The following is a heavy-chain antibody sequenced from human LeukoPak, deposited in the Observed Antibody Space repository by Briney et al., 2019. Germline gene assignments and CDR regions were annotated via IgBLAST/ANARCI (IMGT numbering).Heavy chain of an antibody. CDR3: AREEVTMIVAL. CDR2: ISGDGSST. J-gene: IGHJ3*01. D-gene: IGHD3-22*01. Sequence: GESLRLSCAASGFTFSSYWMHWVRQAPGEGLVWVSRISGDGSSTSYADSVKGRFTISRDNAKNSLYLQMNSLRAEDTAVYYCAREEVTMIVALWGQGTMVTVSS. CDR1: GFTFSSYW. V-gene: IGHV3-74*01.